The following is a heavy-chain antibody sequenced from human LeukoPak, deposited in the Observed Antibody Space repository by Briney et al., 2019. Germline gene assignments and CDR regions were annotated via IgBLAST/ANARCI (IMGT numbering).Heavy chain of an antibody. CDR1: GGSVSDYY. J-gene: IGHJ4*02. D-gene: IGHD4-11*01. CDR2: IYHTGST. V-gene: IGHV4-59*02. Sequence: SETLSLTCTISGGSVSDYYWSWIRQSPGKGLEWIGYIYHTGSTSYSPSLKSRVTISADTSQNQFSLKLSSVTAADTAVYYCAREVPGLLGYWGQGTLVTVSS. CDR3: AREVPGLLGY.